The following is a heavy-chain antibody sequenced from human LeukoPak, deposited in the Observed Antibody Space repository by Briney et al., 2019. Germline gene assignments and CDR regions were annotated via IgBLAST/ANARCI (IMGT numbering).Heavy chain of an antibody. Sequence: ASVKVSCKASGYTFTGYYIHWVRQAPGQGLEWMGWINPNSGDTNYAQKFQGRLTMTSDTSINTANVDLSRLRSDDTGIYYCERDFSNGWALFDYWGQGTLVTVSS. CDR3: ERDFSNGWALFDY. CDR1: GYTFTGYY. V-gene: IGHV1-2*02. J-gene: IGHJ4*02. CDR2: INPNSGDT. D-gene: IGHD6-19*01.